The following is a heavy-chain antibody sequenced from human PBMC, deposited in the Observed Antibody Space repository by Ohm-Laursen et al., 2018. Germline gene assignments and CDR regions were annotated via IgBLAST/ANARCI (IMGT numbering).Heavy chain of an antibody. CDR1: GGSITSGGYY. J-gene: IGHJ4*02. V-gene: IGHV4-61*08. CDR2: IYYSGST. D-gene: IGHD6-19*01. Sequence: GTLSLTCTVSGGSITSGGYYWSWIRQRPGMGLEWIGYIYYSGSTNYNPSLKSRITISLDTSKNQFSLKLSSVTAADTAVYYCARGFSGWWGRIDYWGQGILVTVSS. CDR3: ARGFSGWWGRIDY.